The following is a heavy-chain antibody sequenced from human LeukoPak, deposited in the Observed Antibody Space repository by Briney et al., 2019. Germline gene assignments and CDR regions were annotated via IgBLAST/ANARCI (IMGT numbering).Heavy chain of an antibody. V-gene: IGHV4-59*01. CDR1: GGSISSYY. J-gene: IGHJ1*01. CDR2: IYYSGST. CDR3: ARDGAVVPAVSEYFQH. D-gene: IGHD2-2*01. Sequence: KPSETLSLTCTVSGGSISSYYWSWIRQPPGKGLEWIGYIYYSGSTNYNPSLKSRVTISVDTSKNQFSLKLSSVTAADTAVYYCARDGAVVPAVSEYFQHWGQGTLVTVSS.